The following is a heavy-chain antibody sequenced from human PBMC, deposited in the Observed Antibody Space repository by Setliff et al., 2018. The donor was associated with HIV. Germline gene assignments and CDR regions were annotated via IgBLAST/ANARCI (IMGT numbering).Heavy chain of an antibody. Sequence: SETLSLTCSVSGGSISSGSYYWSWIRQPAGKGLEWIGHIYTSGSTNYNPSLKSRVTMSVDTSKNQFSLKLSSVTAADTAVYYCARGVNPTYYDFWSGNYMRKYYYYYMDVWGKGTTVTVSS. CDR2: IYTSGST. J-gene: IGHJ6*03. D-gene: IGHD3-3*01. V-gene: IGHV4-61*09. CDR1: GGSISSGSYY. CDR3: ARGVNPTYYDFWSGNYMRKYYYYYMDV.